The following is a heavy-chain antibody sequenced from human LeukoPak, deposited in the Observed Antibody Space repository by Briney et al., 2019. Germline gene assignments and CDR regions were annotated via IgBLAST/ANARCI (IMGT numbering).Heavy chain of an antibody. D-gene: IGHD4-17*01. Sequence: ASVKVSCKASGYTFSGQYMHWVRQAPGQGLEWMGWINPNSGGTNYAQKFQGRVTMTRDTSISTAYMELSRLRSDDTAVYYCARSTVTTAHDYWGQGTLVTVSS. V-gene: IGHV1-2*02. CDR2: INPNSGGT. CDR1: GYTFSGQY. J-gene: IGHJ4*02. CDR3: ARSTVTTAHDY.